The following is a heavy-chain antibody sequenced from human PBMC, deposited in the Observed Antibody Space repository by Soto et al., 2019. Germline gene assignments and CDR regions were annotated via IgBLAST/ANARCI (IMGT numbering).Heavy chain of an antibody. V-gene: IGHV1-18*01. J-gene: IGHJ6*02. CDR1: GYSFTRYG. D-gene: IGHD2-8*01. Sequence: QGQLVQSGGEAKKPGASVKVSCKASGYSFTRYGISWVRQAPGQGLEWMGWLSGYNGDTNYAQKFQGRVTMTIDTSTSTAYMELRSLTSDDTAVYYCAKNGQPPYYYYGMDVWGQGTTVTVSS. CDR3: AKNGQPPYYYYGMDV. CDR2: LSGYNGDT.